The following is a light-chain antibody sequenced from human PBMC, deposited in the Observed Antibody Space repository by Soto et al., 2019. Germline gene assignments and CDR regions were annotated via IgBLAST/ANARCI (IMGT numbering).Light chain of an antibody. V-gene: IGKV3-15*01. J-gene: IGKJ1*01. CDR2: GAS. CDR1: QSLRSS. CDR3: QQYNIWPQT. Sequence: GITQCPATVSVSPGERATLSCRASQSLRSSLAWYQQKPGQAPRLLIYGASTRATGIPARFSGSGSGTEFTLTISSLQSEDFAVYFCQQYNIWPQTFGQGTKVDIK.